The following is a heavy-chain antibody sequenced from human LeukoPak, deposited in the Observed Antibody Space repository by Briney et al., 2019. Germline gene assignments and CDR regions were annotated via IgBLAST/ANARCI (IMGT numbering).Heavy chain of an antibody. CDR1: GYIFTSYG. D-gene: IGHD3-22*01. CDR2: ISAYNGNT. J-gene: IGHJ4*02. CDR3: VVQNFRDQLLPRH. Sequence: ASVKVSCKASGYIFTSYGISWVRQAPGQGLEWMGWISAYNGNTNYAQKLQGRVTMTTDTSTSTAYMELRSLRSDDTAVYYCVVQNFRDQLLPRHWGQGTLVTVSS. V-gene: IGHV1-18*01.